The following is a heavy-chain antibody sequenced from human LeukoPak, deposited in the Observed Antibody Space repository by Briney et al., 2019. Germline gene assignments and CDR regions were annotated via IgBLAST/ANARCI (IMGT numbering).Heavy chain of an antibody. CDR2: ISAYNDNT. CDR3: ARGPYGGNSDFDY. Sequence: ASVKVSCKASGYTFPNYGISWVRQAPGQGLEWMGWISAYNDNTNYAQKFQGRVTMTRDMSTSTVYMELSSLRSEDTAVYYCARGPYGGNSDFDYWGQGTLVTVSS. J-gene: IGHJ4*02. D-gene: IGHD4-23*01. CDR1: GYTFPNYG. V-gene: IGHV1-18*01.